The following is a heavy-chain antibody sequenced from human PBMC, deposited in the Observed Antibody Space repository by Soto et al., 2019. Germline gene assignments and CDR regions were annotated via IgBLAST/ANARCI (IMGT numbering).Heavy chain of an antibody. CDR3: ARSEATVLDN. J-gene: IGHJ4*02. CDR2: AHHSGRT. V-gene: IGHV4-4*02. CDR1: GGSMSSSNW. D-gene: IGHD4-17*01. Sequence: QVQLQKSGPGLVKPSGTLSLTCTVSGGSMSSSNWWNWVRQPPGKGLEWIGEAHHSGRTNYNPSLKSRVTISVDKSKNHFSLNLSSVTAANTAVYYCARSEATVLDNWGQGTLVTVSS.